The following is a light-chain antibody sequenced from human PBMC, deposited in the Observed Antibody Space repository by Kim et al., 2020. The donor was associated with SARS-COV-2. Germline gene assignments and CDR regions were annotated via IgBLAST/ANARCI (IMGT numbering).Light chain of an antibody. J-gene: IGLJ3*02. CDR1: GRQHKYA. CDR2: LLSDGSH. V-gene: IGLV4-69*02. CDR3: QTWGIGPWV. Sequence: SVKLARTAGGRQHKYAIAWHQQHPEKRPGYLVLLLSDGSHNKGFGGPDRCSGCGSGAERYLIIFSLESEDEADYYCQTWGIGPWVFGGGTQLTVL.